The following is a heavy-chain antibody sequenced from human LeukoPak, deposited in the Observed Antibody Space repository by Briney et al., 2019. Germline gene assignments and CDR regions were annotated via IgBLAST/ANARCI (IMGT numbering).Heavy chain of an antibody. V-gene: IGHV1-69*13. CDR2: IIPIFGTA. D-gene: IGHD2-2*01. CDR3: ARDREPHYSGPYQRHAFDI. Sequence: ASVKVSCKASGGTFNSYTITWVRQAPGQGLEWMGGIIPIFGTATYAQNFQGRVTITADESTSTVYMELSSLRSEDTAVYYCARDREPHYSGPYQRHAFDIWGQGTMVTVSS. CDR1: GGTFNSYT. J-gene: IGHJ3*02.